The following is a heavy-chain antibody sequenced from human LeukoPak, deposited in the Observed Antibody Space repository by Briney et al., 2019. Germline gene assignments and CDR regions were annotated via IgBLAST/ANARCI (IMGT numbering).Heavy chain of an antibody. CDR3: ASLHEEYSSSWYGFMETLFDY. CDR1: GFTFSSYA. Sequence: PGGSLRLSCAASGFTFSSYAMSWVRQAPGKGLEWVANIKQDGSEKYYVDSVKGRFTISRDNAKNSLYLQMNSLRAEDTAVYYCASLHEEYSSSWYGFMETLFDYWGQGTLVTVSS. D-gene: IGHD6-13*01. J-gene: IGHJ4*02. V-gene: IGHV3-7*01. CDR2: IKQDGSEK.